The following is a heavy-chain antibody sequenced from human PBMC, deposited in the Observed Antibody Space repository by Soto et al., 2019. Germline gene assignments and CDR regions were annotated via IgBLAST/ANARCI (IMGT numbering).Heavy chain of an antibody. D-gene: IGHD3-10*01. CDR3: ARDILSGGAYPDS. V-gene: IGHV3-21*01. Sequence: GGSLRLSCAASGFTFSTYTMNWVRQAPGKGLEWISSISSGSSYIYYAGSVKGRFTISRDNAKDSLFLQMNSLRADDTAVYYCARDILSGGAYPDSWGQGTKVTVSS. CDR2: ISSGSSYI. J-gene: IGHJ5*01. CDR1: GFTFSTYT.